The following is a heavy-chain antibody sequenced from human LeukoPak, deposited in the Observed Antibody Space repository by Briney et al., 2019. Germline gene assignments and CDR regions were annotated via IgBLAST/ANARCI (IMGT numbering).Heavy chain of an antibody. CDR2: IKQDGSEK. J-gene: IGHJ3*02. CDR1: GFTFSNYR. CDR3: ARDRTLVTFGGVIADLRGPNAFDI. D-gene: IGHD3-16*02. V-gene: IGHV3-7*01. Sequence: GGSLRLSCAASGFTFSNYRLSWVRQAPGKGLEWVANIKQDGSEKYYVDSVKGRFTISRDNAKNSLYLQMNSLRAEDTAVYYCARDRTLVTFGGVIADLRGPNAFDIWGQGTMVTVSS.